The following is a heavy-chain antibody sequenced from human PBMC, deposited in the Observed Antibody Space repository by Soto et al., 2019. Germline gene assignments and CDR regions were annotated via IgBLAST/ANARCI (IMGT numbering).Heavy chain of an antibody. D-gene: IGHD2-15*01. CDR3: ASGGSCYSRYCYFDY. J-gene: IGHJ4*02. CDR2: IYYSGST. Sequence: SETLSLTCTVSGGSISSYYWSCILQPPGKGLEWIGYIYYSGSTNYNPSLKSRVTISVDTSKNQFSLKLSSVTAADTAVYYCASGGSCYSRYCYFDYWGQGTLVTVSS. CDR1: GGSISSYY. V-gene: IGHV4-59*01.